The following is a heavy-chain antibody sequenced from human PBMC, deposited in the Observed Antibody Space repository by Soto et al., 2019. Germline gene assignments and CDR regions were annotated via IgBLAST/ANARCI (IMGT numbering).Heavy chain of an antibody. Sequence: GGSLRLSCTASGFTFGDYAMSWVRQAPGKGLEWVGFIRSKAYGGTTEYAASVKGRFTISRDDSKSIAYLQMSSLKTEDTAVYYCTRGDRLTAAGTSHDYWGQGTLVTVSS. CDR1: GFTFGDYA. D-gene: IGHD6-13*01. CDR2: IRSKAYGGTT. CDR3: TRGDRLTAAGTSHDY. V-gene: IGHV3-49*04. J-gene: IGHJ4*02.